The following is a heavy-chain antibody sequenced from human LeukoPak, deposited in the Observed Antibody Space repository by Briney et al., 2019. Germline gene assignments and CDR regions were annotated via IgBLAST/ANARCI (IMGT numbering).Heavy chain of an antibody. J-gene: IGHJ4*02. Sequence: SETLSLTCTVSGGSISSYYWSWIRQPPGKGLEWIGEINHSGSTNYNPSLKSRVTISVDTSKNQFSLKLSSVTAADTAVYYCARLARVRGVKFFDYWGQGTLVTVSS. CDR3: ARLARVRGVKFFDY. V-gene: IGHV4-34*01. CDR2: INHSGST. D-gene: IGHD3-10*01. CDR1: GGSISSYY.